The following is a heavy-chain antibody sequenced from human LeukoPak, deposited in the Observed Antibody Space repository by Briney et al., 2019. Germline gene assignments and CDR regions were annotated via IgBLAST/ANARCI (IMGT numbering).Heavy chain of an antibody. J-gene: IGHJ4*02. CDR1: GGTFSSYA. CDR3: ASGHDRFDY. Sequence: ASVKVSCKASGGTFSSYAISWVRQAPGQGLEWMGWMNPNSGNTGYAQKFQGRVTMTRNTSISTAYMELSSLRSEDTAVYYCASGHDRFDYWGQGTLVTVSS. CDR2: MNPNSGNT. V-gene: IGHV1-8*02.